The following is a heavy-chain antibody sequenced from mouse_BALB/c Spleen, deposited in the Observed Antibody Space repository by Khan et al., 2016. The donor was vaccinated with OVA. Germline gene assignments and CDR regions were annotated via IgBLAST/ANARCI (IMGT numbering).Heavy chain of an antibody. CDR2: ISYSGST. D-gene: IGHD1-1*01. CDR1: GYSITSNYA. CDR3: ARGNYYGYALDY. J-gene: IGHJ4*01. Sequence: VQLQESGPGLVKPSQSLSLTCTVTGYSITSNYAWNWIRQFPGNKLEWMGYISYSGSTNYTPSPKSRIYITRDTFKNQFFLQLNSVTTEDTATYYCARGNYYGYALDYWGQGTSITVSS. V-gene: IGHV3-2*02.